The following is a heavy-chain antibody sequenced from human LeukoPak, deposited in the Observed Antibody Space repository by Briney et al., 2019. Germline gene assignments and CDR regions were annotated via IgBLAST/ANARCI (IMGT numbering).Heavy chain of an antibody. CDR2: LSGNGVST. J-gene: IGHJ4*02. V-gene: IGHV3-23*01. CDR3: AKDFGDTPYYFDY. Sequence: GGSVRLSCAASGFTFNNYAMTWVRQAPGKGLEWVSSLSGNGVSTYYADSVKGRFTISRDNSKNTLYLQMNSLRAEDTAVYYCAKDFGDTPYYFDYWGQGTLVTVSS. D-gene: IGHD3-3*01. CDR1: GFTFNNYA.